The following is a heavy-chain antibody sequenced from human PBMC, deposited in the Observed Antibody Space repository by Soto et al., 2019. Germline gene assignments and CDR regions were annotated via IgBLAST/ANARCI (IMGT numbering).Heavy chain of an antibody. CDR1: GFTVSSYG. Sequence: QVQLVESRGGVVQPGRSLRLSCAASGFTVSSYGMHWVRQAPGKGLEWVAVISYDGSNKYYADSVKGRFTISRDNSKNTLYLQMNSLRAEDTAVYYCAKDLSSGRVNFDYWGQGTLVTVSS. CDR2: ISYDGSNK. J-gene: IGHJ4*02. V-gene: IGHV3-30*18. D-gene: IGHD6-19*01. CDR3: AKDLSSGRVNFDY.